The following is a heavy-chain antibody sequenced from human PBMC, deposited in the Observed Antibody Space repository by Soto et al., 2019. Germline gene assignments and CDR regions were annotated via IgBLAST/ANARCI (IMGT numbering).Heavy chain of an antibody. CDR3: ARTYYDSSGYSYDDY. J-gene: IGHJ4*02. CDR2: IIPIFGTA. V-gene: IGHV1-69*06. CDR1: GGTFSSYA. D-gene: IGHD3-22*01. Sequence: ASVKVSCKASGGTFSSYAISWVRQAPGQGLEWMGGIIPIFGTANYAQKFQGRVTITADKSTSTAYMELSSLRSEDTAVYYCARTYYDSSGYSYDDYRGQGTLVTVLL.